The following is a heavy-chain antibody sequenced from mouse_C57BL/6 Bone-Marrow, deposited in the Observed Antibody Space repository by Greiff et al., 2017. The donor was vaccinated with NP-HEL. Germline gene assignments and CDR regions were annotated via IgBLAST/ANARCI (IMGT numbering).Heavy chain of an antibody. CDR3: ARITLYYYFDY. CDR1: GYSITSGYY. D-gene: IGHD1-1*01. Sequence: ESGPGLVKPSQSLSLTCSVTGYSITSGYYWNWIRQFPGNKLEWMGYISYDGSNNYNPSLKNRISITRDTSKNQFFLKLNSVTTEDTATYYCARITLYYYFDYWGQGTTLTVSS. CDR2: ISYDGSN. J-gene: IGHJ2*01. V-gene: IGHV3-6*01.